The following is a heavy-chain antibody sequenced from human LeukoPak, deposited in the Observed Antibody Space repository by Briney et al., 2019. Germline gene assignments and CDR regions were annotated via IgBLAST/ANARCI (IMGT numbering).Heavy chain of an antibody. CDR1: GYTFTGYF. J-gene: IGHJ4*02. V-gene: IGHV1-2*02. CDR2: INPNSGGT. Sequence: ASVKVSCKASGYTFTGYFIHWVRQAPGQGLEWMGWINPNSGGTNYAQKFQGRVTMTRDTSISTAYMELSRLRSDDTAVYYCARDNPVKVAYYWGQGTLVTVSS. CDR3: ARDNPVKVAYY.